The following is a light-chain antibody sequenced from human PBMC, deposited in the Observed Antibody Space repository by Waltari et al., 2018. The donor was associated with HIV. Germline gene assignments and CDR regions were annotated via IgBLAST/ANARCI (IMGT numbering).Light chain of an antibody. CDR3: QTWDTGIQV. J-gene: IGLJ3*02. V-gene: IGLV4-69*01. Sequence: QVVLTQSPSASASLGASVKLTCTLSSGHNNYAIAWHQQQPEKGPRYLMRVGTNGSHIKGDGIPDRFSCSSSGTERCLIISVRHSEDEADYYCQTWDTGIQVFGGGTKLTVL. CDR1: SGHNNYA. CDR2: VGTNGSH.